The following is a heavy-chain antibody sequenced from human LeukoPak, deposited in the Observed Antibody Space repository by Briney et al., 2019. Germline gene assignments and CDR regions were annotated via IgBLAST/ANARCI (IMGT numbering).Heavy chain of an antibody. CDR3: ANQMGSYYVPDAFDI. CDR2: ISSTSSYI. D-gene: IGHD1-26*01. J-gene: IGHJ3*02. CDR1: GFTFSSYS. V-gene: IGHV3-21*04. Sequence: SGGSLRLSCAASGFTFSSYSMNWVRQAPGKGLEWVSSISSTSSYIYYAASVKGRFTISRDNAKSSLYLQMNSLRAEDTAVYYCANQMGSYYVPDAFDIWGQGTMVTVSS.